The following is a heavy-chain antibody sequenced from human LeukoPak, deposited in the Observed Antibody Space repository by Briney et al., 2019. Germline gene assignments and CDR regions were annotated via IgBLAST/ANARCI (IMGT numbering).Heavy chain of an antibody. CDR3: ARHRTPRYFCDSSGPLRH. CDR1: GFTFSSYG. Sequence: GGSLRLSCAASGFTFSSYGMHWVRQAPGKGLEWVAVIWYDGSNKYYADSVKGRFTISRDNSKNTLYLQMNRLRAEDTAVYYCARHRTPRYFCDSSGPLRHGGQGTLVTVS. CDR2: IWYDGSNK. V-gene: IGHV3-33*08. J-gene: IGHJ4*02. D-gene: IGHD3-22*01.